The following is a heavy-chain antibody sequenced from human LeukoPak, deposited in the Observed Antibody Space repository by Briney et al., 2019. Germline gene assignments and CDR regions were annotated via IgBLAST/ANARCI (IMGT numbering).Heavy chain of an antibody. CDR2: ISSTGTTK. Sequence: PGGSLRLSCAASGFTLRGYGMHWIRQAPGKGLEWLSHISSTGTTKYYADSVKGRFTISRDNAKNSLYLQMNSLRAEDTAVYYCARDAAMANDYWGQGTPVTVSS. CDR1: GFTLRGYG. V-gene: IGHV3-48*04. CDR3: ARDAAMANDY. D-gene: IGHD5-18*01. J-gene: IGHJ4*02.